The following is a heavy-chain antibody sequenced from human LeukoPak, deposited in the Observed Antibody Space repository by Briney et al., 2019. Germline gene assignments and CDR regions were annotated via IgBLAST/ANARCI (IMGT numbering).Heavy chain of an antibody. D-gene: IGHD3-9*01. CDR1: GGSLSSSSSY. V-gene: IGHV4-39*01. J-gene: IGHJ6*03. Sequence: SETLSLTCTVSGGSLSSSSSYWGWVRQPPGRGLEWLGCIYYSGRTYYNPSLKSRVTISVDTSKNQFSLKLSSVTAAVTVVYYCARHRARDGILTGYYKAGYYYYLGVWGKGPTVTVSS. CDR2: IYYSGRT. CDR3: ARHRARDGILTGYYKAGYYYYLGV.